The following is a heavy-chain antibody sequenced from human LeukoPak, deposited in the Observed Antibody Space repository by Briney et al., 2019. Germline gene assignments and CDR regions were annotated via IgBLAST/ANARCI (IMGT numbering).Heavy chain of an antibody. Sequence: SETLSLTCTVSGGSISSCYWSWIRQPPGKGLEWIGYIYYSGSTNYNPSLKSRVTISVDTSKNQFSLKLSSVTAADTAVYYCARGGTYGSGSYLSWLDYWGQGTLVTVSS. CDR2: IYYSGST. D-gene: IGHD3-10*01. CDR1: GGSISSCY. V-gene: IGHV4-59*01. CDR3: ARGGTYGSGSYLSWLDY. J-gene: IGHJ4*02.